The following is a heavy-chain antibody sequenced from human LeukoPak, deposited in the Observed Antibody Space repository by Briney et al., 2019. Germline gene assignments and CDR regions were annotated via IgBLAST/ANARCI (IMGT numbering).Heavy chain of an antibody. CDR1: GFTFNTYS. J-gene: IGHJ5*02. CDR2: IDSSGGYM. V-gene: IGHV3-23*01. CDR3: AKDYEPLVGVHRWGDWFDP. D-gene: IGHD1-26*01. Sequence: PGGSLRLSCEASGFTFNTYSMNWARQAPGKGLEWVSSIDSSGGYMFYADSVKGRFTISRDNSKNTLYLQMNSLRAEDTAVYYCAKDYEPLVGVHRWGDWFDPWGQGTLVTVSS.